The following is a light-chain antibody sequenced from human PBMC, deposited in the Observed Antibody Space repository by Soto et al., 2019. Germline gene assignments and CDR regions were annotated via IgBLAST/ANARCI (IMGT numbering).Light chain of an antibody. CDR1: QSVSSSY. J-gene: IGKJ1*01. V-gene: IGKV3-20*01. CDR3: QQYGSSPPWT. Sequence: EIVLTQSPDTLSLSPGERATLSCRASQSVSSSYLAWSQQKPGQAPRLLIYGVSSRATGIPDRFSGSGSGTDFTLTISRLEPEDFAVYYCQQYGSSPPWTFGQGTKVEIK. CDR2: GVS.